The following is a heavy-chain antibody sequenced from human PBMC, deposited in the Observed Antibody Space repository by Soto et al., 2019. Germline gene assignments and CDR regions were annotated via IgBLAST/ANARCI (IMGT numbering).Heavy chain of an antibody. Sequence: SETLSLPCTVSGGSISSGGYYWRWIRQHPGKGLEWIGYIYYSGSTYYNPSLKSRVTISVDTSKNQFSLKLSSVTAADTAVYYCARDRGPWTNFDYWGQGTLVTVSS. CDR1: GGSISSGGYY. D-gene: IGHD1-26*01. J-gene: IGHJ4*02. CDR2: IYYSGST. CDR3: ARDRGPWTNFDY. V-gene: IGHV4-31*03.